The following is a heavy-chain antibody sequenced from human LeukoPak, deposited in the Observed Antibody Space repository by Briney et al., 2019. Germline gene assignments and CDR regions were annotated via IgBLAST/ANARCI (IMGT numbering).Heavy chain of an antibody. CDR3: ARDPARPEDYYYYYMDV. CDR2: IYTSGST. CDR1: GGSISSYY. D-gene: IGHD6-6*01. V-gene: IGHV4-4*07. J-gene: IGHJ6*03. Sequence: KPSETLSLTCTVSGGSISSYYWSWIRQPAGKGLEWIGRIYTSGSTNYNPSLKSRVTMSVDTSKNQFSLKLSSVTAADTAVYYCARDPARPEDYYYYYMDVWGKGTTVTVSS.